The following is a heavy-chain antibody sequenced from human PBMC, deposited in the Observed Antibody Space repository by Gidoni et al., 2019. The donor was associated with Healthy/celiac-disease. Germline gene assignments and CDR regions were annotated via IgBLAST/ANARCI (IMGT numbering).Heavy chain of an antibody. CDR3: ARDRSGSGREYYFDY. D-gene: IGHD3-10*01. V-gene: IGHV3-7*01. CDR2: IKQDGSEK. CDR1: GFTFRSYW. J-gene: IGHJ4*02. Sequence: EVQLVASGGGLVQPGGSLRLSCADSGFTFRSYWMSWVRQAPGKGLEWVANIKQDGSEKYYVDSVKGRFTISRDNAKNSLYLQMNSLRAEDTAVYYCARDRSGSGREYYFDYWGQGTLVTVSS.